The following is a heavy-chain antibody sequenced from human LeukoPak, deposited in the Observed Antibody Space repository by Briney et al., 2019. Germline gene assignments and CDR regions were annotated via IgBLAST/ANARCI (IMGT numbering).Heavy chain of an antibody. D-gene: IGHD5-18*01. CDR3: ARDGRYSFGLTRNAFDI. J-gene: IGHJ3*02. CDR2: ISGSSGII. V-gene: IGHV3-48*01. Sequence: GGSLRLSCAASGFTFNTYTMNWVRQAPGKGLEWVSYISGSSGIIDYADSVRGRFTISRDNSKNTLYLQMNSLRGEDTAVYYCARDGRYSFGLTRNAFDIWGQGTVVSVSS. CDR1: GFTFNTYT.